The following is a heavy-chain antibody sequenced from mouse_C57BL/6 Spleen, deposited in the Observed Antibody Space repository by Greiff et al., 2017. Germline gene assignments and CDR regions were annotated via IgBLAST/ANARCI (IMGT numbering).Heavy chain of an antibody. CDR1: GYTFTDYN. CDR3: ARNYDGDYGCAWFAY. J-gene: IGHJ3*01. V-gene: IGHV1-22*01. CDR2: INPYTGGP. D-gene: IGHD2-3*01. Sequence: EVQLQQSGPELVKPGASVKMSCKASGYTFTDYNMHWVKQSHGKSLEWIGYINPYTGGPSYNQKFKGKATLTVTKSSSTAYMELRSLTSEDSAVYYWARNYDGDYGCAWFAYWGQGTLVTVSA.